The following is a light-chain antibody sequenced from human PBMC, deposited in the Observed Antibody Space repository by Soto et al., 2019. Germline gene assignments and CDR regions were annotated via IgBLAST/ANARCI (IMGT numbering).Light chain of an antibody. J-gene: IGKJ1*01. CDR3: MQAIRSPWT. Sequence: DIVVTQTPLSSPVALGQPASISSRSSQSLVHKDGNTYLSWFHQRPGQPPRLLIYKVSVRFSGVPDRFSGSGAGTDFTLTISWVETEDVVVYYCMQAIRSPWTFGQGTKVEIK. V-gene: IGKV2-24*01. CDR1: QSLVHKDGNTY. CDR2: KVS.